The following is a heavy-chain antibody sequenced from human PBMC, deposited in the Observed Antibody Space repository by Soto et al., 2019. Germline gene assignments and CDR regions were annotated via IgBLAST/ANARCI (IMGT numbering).Heavy chain of an antibody. CDR1: GFTFSSYW. J-gene: IGHJ4*02. CDR3: AGIKRYSSGWYENYFDY. V-gene: IGHV3-74*01. Sequence: GGSLRLSCAASGFTFSSYWMHWVRQAPGKGLVWVSRINSDGSSTSYADSVKGRFTISRDNAKNTLYLQMNSLRAEDTAVYYCAGIKRYSSGWYENYFDYWGQGTLVTVSS. CDR2: INSDGSST. D-gene: IGHD6-19*01.